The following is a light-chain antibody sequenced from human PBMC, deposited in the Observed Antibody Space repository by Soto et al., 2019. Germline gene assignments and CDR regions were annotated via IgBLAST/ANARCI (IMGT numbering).Light chain of an antibody. Sequence: EIVMTQSPATLSVSPGERTTLSCRASQSVSSNLAWYRQKPGQAPRLLIYGASTRATGIPARFSGSGSGTDFTLTISSLQSEDFAVYYCQQYNNWPLTFGGWTKVEIK. J-gene: IGKJ4*01. V-gene: IGKV3-15*01. CDR3: QQYNNWPLT. CDR1: QSVSSN. CDR2: GAS.